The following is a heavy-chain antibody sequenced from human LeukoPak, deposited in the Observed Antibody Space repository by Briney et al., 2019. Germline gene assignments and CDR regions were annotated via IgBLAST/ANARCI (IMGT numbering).Heavy chain of an antibody. V-gene: IGHV3-30*18. CDR2: ISSDGSNA. Sequence: PGRSLRLSCAASGXTFSSYGMHWVRQAPGKGLEGVAVISSDGSNAYYADSVKGRFTMSRDNSKNTLFVQMNSLRAEDTAVYYCAKDLSGRKGPFDYWGQGTLVTVSS. J-gene: IGHJ4*02. CDR3: AKDLSGRKGPFDY. D-gene: IGHD3-10*01. CDR1: GXTFSSYG.